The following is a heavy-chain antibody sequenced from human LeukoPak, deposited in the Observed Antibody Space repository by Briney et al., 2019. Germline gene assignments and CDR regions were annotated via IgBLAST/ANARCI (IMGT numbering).Heavy chain of an antibody. CDR1: GFTFSSYG. CDR3: ASRYYDSSGYHD. J-gene: IGHJ4*02. V-gene: IGHV3-23*01. D-gene: IGHD3-22*01. CDR2: ISGSGGST. Sequence: GGSLRLSCAASGFTFSSYGMSWVRQAPGKGLEWASAISGSGGSTYYADSVKGRFTISRDNSKNTLYLQMNSLRVEDTAVYYCASRYYDSSGYHDWGQGTLVTVSS.